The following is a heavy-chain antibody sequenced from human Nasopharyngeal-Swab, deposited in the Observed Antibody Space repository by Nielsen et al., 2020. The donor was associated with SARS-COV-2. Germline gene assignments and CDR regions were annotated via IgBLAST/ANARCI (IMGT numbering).Heavy chain of an antibody. J-gene: IGHJ4*02. D-gene: IGHD6-19*01. CDR2: ISSNGYI. V-gene: IGHV3-69-1*01. Sequence: WIRQPPGKGLEWVASISSNGYIYYADSVKGRLTISRDNAKNSLYLQMNSLRADDTAMYYCARDSHGGSAWYPVGYWGQGTLVTVSS. CDR3: ARDSHGGSAWYPVGY.